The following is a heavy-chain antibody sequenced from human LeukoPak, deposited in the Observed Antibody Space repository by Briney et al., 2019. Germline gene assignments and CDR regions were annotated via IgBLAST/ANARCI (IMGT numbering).Heavy chain of an antibody. CDR3: ARGSSGWYINGLMDV. J-gene: IGHJ6*02. CDR1: GFTFSSYG. CDR2: ISYDGSNK. V-gene: IGHV3-30*03. Sequence: GGSLRLSCAASGFTFSSYGMHWVRQAPGKGLEWVAVISYDGSNKYYTDSVKGRFTISRDNSKNTLYLQMNSLRAEDTAVYYCARGSSGWYINGLMDVWGQGTTVTVSS. D-gene: IGHD6-19*01.